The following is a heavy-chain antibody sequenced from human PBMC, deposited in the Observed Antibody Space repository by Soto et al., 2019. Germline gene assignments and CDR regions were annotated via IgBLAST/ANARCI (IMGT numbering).Heavy chain of an antibody. V-gene: IGHV1-69*13. CDR1: GGTFSSYA. CDR3: ARVEGQWLVRDFYYYYGMDV. CDR2: IIPIFGTA. Sequence: ASVKVSCKASGGTFSSYAISWVRQAPGQGLEWMGGIIPIFGTANYAQKFQGRVTITADESTSTAYMELSSVTAADTAVYYCARVEGQWLVRDFYYYYGMDVWGQGTTVTVSS. J-gene: IGHJ6*02. D-gene: IGHD6-19*01.